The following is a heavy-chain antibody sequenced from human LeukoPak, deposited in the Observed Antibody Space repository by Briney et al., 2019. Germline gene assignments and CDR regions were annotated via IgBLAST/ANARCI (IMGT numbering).Heavy chain of an antibody. CDR3: AKDNRDDYNSPNLIDY. J-gene: IGHJ4*02. CDR2: ISGSGGST. D-gene: IGHD5-24*01. Sequence: GGSLRLSCAASGFTFSSYAMSWVRQAPGKGLEWVSAISGSGGSTYYADSVKGRFTISRDNSKNTLYLQMNSLRAEDTAAYYCAKDNRDDYNSPNLIDYWGQGTLVTVSS. CDR1: GFTFSSYA. V-gene: IGHV3-23*01.